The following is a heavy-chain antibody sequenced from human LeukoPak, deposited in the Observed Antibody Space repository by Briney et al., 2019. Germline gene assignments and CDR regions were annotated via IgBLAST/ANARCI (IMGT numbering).Heavy chain of an antibody. V-gene: IGHV4-61*02. CDR1: GGSISSGGYY. D-gene: IGHD3-9*01. Sequence: SQTLSLTCTVSGGSISSGGYYWSWIRQPAGKGLEWIGRIYTSGSTNYNPSLKSRVTISVDTSKNQFSLKLSSVTAADTAVYYCARDYPSTYYDILTGYYALDNYMDVWGKGTTVTISS. J-gene: IGHJ6*03. CDR3: ARDYPSTYYDILTGYYALDNYMDV. CDR2: IYTSGST.